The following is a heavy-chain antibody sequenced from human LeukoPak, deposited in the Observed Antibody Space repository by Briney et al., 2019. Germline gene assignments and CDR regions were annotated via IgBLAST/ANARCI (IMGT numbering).Heavy chain of an antibody. CDR1: GFTFDDYG. CDR3: AKNGDRGAYCTGGTCYPYFYYYMDV. V-gene: IGHV3-20*04. CDR2: INWNGGST. Sequence: GGSLRLSCVVSGFTFDDYGMSWVRQAPGKGLEWVSGINWNGGSTGYADSVKGRFTISRDNAKNTLYLQMNSLRAEDTAIYYCAKNGDRGAYCTGGTCYPYFYYYMDVWGKGTTVTI. D-gene: IGHD2-15*01. J-gene: IGHJ6*03.